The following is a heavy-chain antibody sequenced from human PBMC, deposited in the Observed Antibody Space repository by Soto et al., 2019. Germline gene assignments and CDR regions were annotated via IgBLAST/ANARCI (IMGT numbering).Heavy chain of an antibody. Sequence: QVQLVQSGAEVKKPGASVKVSCKASGDTFTDYYIHWVRQAPGQGLEWMGTVNPSGGHTTYAQHILCRMTMTSDTSTSTLYMELTSLTSEDTAVYYGARGGHVVVVTAALDCWGQGTLGSVSS. CDR2: VNPSGGHT. V-gene: IGHV1-46*01. CDR1: GDTFTDYY. J-gene: IGHJ4*02. D-gene: IGHD2-21*02. CDR3: ARGGHVVVVTAALDC.